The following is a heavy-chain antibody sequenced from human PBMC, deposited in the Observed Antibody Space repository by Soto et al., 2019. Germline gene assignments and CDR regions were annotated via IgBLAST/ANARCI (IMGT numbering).Heavy chain of an antibody. CDR1: GGSISSSSYY. CDR2: IYYSGST. Sequence: QLQLQESGPGLVKPSETLSLTCTVSGGSISSSSYYWGWIRQPPGKGLEWIGSIYYSGSTYYNPSLKSRVTISVDTSKNQFSLKLSSVTAADTAVYYCARLNYGDMYYFDYWGQGTLVTVSS. V-gene: IGHV4-39*01. D-gene: IGHD4-17*01. J-gene: IGHJ4*02. CDR3: ARLNYGDMYYFDY.